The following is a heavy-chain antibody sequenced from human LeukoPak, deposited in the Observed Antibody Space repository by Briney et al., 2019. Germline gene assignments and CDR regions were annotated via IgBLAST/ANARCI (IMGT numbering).Heavy chain of an antibody. J-gene: IGHJ4*02. CDR1: GYTFTSYA. V-gene: IGHV1-3*01. CDR2: INAGNGNT. CDR3: ARVGRAAMAIGY. Sequence: GASVKVSCKASGYTFTSYAMHWVRQAPGQRLEWMGWINAGNGNTKYSQKFQGRVTITRDTSASTAYMELSSLRSEDTAVYYCARVGRAAMAIGYWGQGTLVTVSS. D-gene: IGHD5-18*01.